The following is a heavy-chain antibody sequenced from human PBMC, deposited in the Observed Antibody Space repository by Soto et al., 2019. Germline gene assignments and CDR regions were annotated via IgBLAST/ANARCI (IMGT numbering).Heavy chain of an antibody. CDR2: IYPSDSDI. CDR1: GYTFISYW. Sequence: PGESLKISCKGSGYTFISYWIGWVRQMPGEGLEWMVVIYPSDSDIRYSPSFQGKVTISADKSITTAYLQWSSLKAADTAMYYCVRSGTSSGRFSDYWGQGTLVTVSS. V-gene: IGHV5-51*01. CDR3: VRSGTSSGRFSDY. D-gene: IGHD2-15*01. J-gene: IGHJ4*02.